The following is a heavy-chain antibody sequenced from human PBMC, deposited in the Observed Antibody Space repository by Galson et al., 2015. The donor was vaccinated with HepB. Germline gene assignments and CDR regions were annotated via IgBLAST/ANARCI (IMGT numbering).Heavy chain of an antibody. CDR2: IYYRGTT. CDR3: ARLEVGNYLSY. D-gene: IGHD2/OR15-2a*01. CDR1: GGSISGYY. Sequence: TLSLTCTVSGGSISGYYWNWIRLPPGKGLEWIGYIYYRGTTNYNPSLKSRVTISVDTSNNQFSLKLSSVTAADTAVYYCARLEVGNYLSYWGQGTLVTVSS. J-gene: IGHJ4*02. V-gene: IGHV4-59*08.